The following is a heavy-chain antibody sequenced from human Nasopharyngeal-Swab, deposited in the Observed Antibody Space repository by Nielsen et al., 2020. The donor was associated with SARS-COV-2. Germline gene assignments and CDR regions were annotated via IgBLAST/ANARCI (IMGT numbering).Heavy chain of an antibody. J-gene: IGHJ4*02. D-gene: IGHD2/OR15-2a*01. Sequence: GGSLRLSCAASGFTFSSAWMTWVRQAPGKGLEWVASISGSGDISGSGGSTYYADSVKGRFTISRDNSKNTLSLQMNSLRAEDTAVYYCAKDLRGPYFFWGQGTLVTVSS. CDR3: AKDLRGPYFF. CDR1: GFTFSSAW. V-gene: IGHV3-23*01. CDR2: ISGSGDISGSGGST.